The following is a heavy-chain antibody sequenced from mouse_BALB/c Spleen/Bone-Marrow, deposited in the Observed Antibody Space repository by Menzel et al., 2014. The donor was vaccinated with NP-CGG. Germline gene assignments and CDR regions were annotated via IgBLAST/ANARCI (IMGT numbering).Heavy chain of an antibody. D-gene: IGHD1-1*01. CDR2: INPYNGET. CDR3: ARCYYYGISYYFDY. Sequence: QVQLKQSGPEVVRPGVSMKISCKGSGYTFTEYAMHWVKQSHAKSLEWIGVINPYNGETNYNQKFKDKATMTVDKSSSXAYMELARLTSEDSAIYYCARCYYYGISYYFDYWGQGTTLTVSS. V-gene: IGHV1-67*01. J-gene: IGHJ2*01. CDR1: GYTFTEYA.